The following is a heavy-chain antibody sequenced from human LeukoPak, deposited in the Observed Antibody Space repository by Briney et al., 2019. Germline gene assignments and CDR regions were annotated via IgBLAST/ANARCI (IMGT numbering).Heavy chain of an antibody. CDR1: VGSFSDYY. J-gene: IGHJ3*02. CDR2: INHSGST. V-gene: IGHV4-34*01. D-gene: IGHD2-2*01. CDR3: ARYCSSSRCYGGVFDI. Sequence: SETLSLTCAVYVGSFSDYYWSWIRQPPGKGLEWIGEINHSGSTKYNPSLESRVTISVDTSKNQFSLKLGSVTAADTAVHYCARYCSSSRCYGGVFDIWGQGTMVAVSS.